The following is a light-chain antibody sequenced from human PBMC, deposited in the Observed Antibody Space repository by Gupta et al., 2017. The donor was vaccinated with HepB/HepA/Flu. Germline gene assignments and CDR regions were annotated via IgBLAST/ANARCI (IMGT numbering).Light chain of an antibody. Sequence: EIVFTHSPATLSLSPGARSTLSCRASQSVRDNYLAWYRQRPGQAPRLIIYGGFSRATGTPDRFSGSGSGTEFTLTISRLEPEDSAVYYCQQDDRAPDTFGEGTRVDIK. V-gene: IGKV3-20*01. J-gene: IGKJ5*01. CDR3: QQDDRAPDT. CDR1: QSVRDNY. CDR2: GGF.